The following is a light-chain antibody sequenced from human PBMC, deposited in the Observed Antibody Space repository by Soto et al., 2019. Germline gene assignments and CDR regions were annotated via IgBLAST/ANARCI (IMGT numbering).Light chain of an antibody. CDR2: RDN. V-gene: IGLV3-25*02. CDR3: QSADSSGSWV. CDR1: ALPKQY. J-gene: IGLJ3*02. Sequence: SYELTQPPSVSVSPGQTARITCSGHALPKQYANWYQQKSGQAPVLVIYRDNERPSGIPERFSGSTSGTTVTLTISGVQAEDEADYYCQSADSSGSWVFGGGTKLTVL.